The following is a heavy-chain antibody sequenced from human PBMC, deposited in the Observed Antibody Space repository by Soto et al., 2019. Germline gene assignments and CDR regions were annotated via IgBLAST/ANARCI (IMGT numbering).Heavy chain of an antibody. CDR1: GGSISNYY. J-gene: IGHJ4*02. V-gene: IGHV4-59*01. D-gene: IGHD2-15*01. Sequence: QVQLQESGPGLVKPSETLSLTCTVSGGSISNYYWSWIRQPPGKGLGWIGFTFYSGSTNYNPSLESRVTILVDTAKNQPSLKLSSVTAADTAVYYGARDSGAAPVAYWGQGTLVTVSS. CDR3: ARDSGAAPVAY. CDR2: TFYSGST.